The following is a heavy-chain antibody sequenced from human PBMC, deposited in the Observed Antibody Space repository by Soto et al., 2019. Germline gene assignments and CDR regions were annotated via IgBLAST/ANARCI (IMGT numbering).Heavy chain of an antibody. J-gene: IGHJ6*03. CDR3: VRDGILSASMGSGYYYYLDV. Sequence: GGSLRLSCAASGFPFSSYNMNWVRQAPGKGLEWVAYISGRSTTTHFADSVRGRFTISREDGKDSVYLQMNSLRAEDTAVYYFVRDGILSASMGSGYYYYLDVWGKGTMLTVSS. CDR2: ISGRSTTT. CDR1: GFPFSSYN. D-gene: IGHD1-26*01. V-gene: IGHV3-48*01.